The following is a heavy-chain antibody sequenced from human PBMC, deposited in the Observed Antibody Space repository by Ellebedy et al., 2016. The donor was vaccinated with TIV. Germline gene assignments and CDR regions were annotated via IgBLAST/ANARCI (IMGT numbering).Heavy chain of an antibody. D-gene: IGHD1-26*01. V-gene: IGHV1-2*02. J-gene: IGHJ5*02. CDR3: ARAPEWELRLFDP. CDR2: INPNSGGT. Sequence: ASVKVSXXASGYTFTGYYMHWVRQAPGQGLEWMGWINPNSGGTNYAQKFQGRVTMTRDTSTSTGYMELRSLRYDDTAVYYCARAPEWELRLFDPWGQGTLVTVSS. CDR1: GYTFTGYY.